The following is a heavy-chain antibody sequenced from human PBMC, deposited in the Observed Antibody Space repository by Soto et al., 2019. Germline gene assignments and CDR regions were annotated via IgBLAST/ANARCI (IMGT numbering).Heavy chain of an antibody. CDR1: GFTFSSYS. V-gene: IGHV3-48*02. J-gene: IGHJ4*02. Sequence: PGGSLRLSCAASGFTFSSYSMNWVRQAPGEGLEWVSYISGSGVSIHYADSVRGRFTVSRDNAKNSLFLQLGSLRDEDTAVYYCARDRTYFDLWGQGTRVTVSS. CDR3: ARDRTYFDL. D-gene: IGHD1-7*01. CDR2: ISGSGVSI.